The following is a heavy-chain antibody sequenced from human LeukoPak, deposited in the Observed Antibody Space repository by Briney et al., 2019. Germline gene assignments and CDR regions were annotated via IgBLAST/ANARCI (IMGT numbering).Heavy chain of an antibody. V-gene: IGHV3-33*08. CDR3: ARESNYYGSGSYGAFDI. J-gene: IGHJ3*02. CDR1: GFIFSSYV. Sequence: GGSLRLPCAASGFIFSSYVMHWVRQAPDKGLEWVAIIWSDGSIKYYADSVKGRFTISRDNSKNTLYLQMNSLGAEDTAVYYCARESNYYGSGSYGAFDIWGQGTMVTVSS. D-gene: IGHD3-10*01. CDR2: IWSDGSIK.